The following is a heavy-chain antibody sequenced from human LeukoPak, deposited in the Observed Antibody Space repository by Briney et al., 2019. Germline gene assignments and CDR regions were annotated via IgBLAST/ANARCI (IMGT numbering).Heavy chain of an antibody. V-gene: IGHV3-23*01. Sequence: GGSLRLSCAASGFTFSSYAMSWVRQAPGKGLEWVSTISDSGGGTYYTDSVKGRFTISRDNSKNTLYLQMSSLRAEDTAVYYCAKGDSTVPATGRYDYWGQGTLVTVSS. D-gene: IGHD2-15*01. CDR2: ISDSGGGT. CDR3: AKGDSTVPATGRYDY. J-gene: IGHJ4*02. CDR1: GFTFSSYA.